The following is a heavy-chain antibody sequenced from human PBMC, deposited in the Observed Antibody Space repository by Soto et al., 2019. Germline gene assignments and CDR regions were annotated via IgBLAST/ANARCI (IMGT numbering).Heavy chain of an antibody. D-gene: IGHD2-15*01. CDR2: INPNSGGT. CDR1: GYTFTGYY. V-gene: IGHV1-2*02. J-gene: IGHJ3*02. CDR3: ERTKDGLRAFDI. Sequence: ASVKVSCKASGYTFTGYYMHWVRQAPGQGLEWMGWINPNSGGTNYAQKFQGRVTMTRDTSISTAYMELSRLRSDDTAVYYCERTKDGLRAFDIWGQGTMVTVSS.